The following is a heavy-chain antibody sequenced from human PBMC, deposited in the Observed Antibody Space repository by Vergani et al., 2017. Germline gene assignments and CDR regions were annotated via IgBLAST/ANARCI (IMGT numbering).Heavy chain of an antibody. J-gene: IGHJ4*02. CDR1: GFTVSSNY. D-gene: IGHD3-10*01. CDR3: ARGHGSVSYYKACFGY. V-gene: IGHV3-66*01. CDR2: IYSGGST. Sequence: EVQLVESGGGLVKPGGSLRLSCAASGFTVSSNYMSWVRQAPGKGLEWVSVIYSGGSTYYADSVKGRFTISRDNSNNTLYLQMNSLRAEDTAVYYCARGHGSVSYYKACFGYWGQGTLVTVSS.